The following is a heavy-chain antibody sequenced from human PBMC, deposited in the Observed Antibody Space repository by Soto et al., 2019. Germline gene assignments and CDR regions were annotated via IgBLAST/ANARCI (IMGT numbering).Heavy chain of an antibody. J-gene: IGHJ4*02. D-gene: IGHD3-22*01. V-gene: IGHV3-30*18. CDR3: AKFYDSSGYYSALDY. Sequence: GGSLRLSCAASGFTFSSYGVHWVRQAPGKGLEWVASVSYDGSNKHYADSVKGRFTISRDNSRNTLDLQMNSLRAEDTAVYYCAKFYDSSGYYSALDYWGQGTLVTVSS. CDR2: VSYDGSNK. CDR1: GFTFSSYG.